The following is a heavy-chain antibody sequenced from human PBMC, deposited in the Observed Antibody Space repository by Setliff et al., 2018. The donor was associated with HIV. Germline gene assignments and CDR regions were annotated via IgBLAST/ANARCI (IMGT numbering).Heavy chain of an antibody. D-gene: IGHD3-10*01. CDR2: IYYSGST. Sequence: SETLSLTCIVSGGSISSSSYYWGWIRQPPGKGLEWIGYIYYSGSTYYNPSLKSRVTMSVDTSKNQFSLKLSSVTAVDTAVYYCARTAGSYRHYYYYGMDVWGQGTTVTVSS. CDR3: ARTAGSYRHYYYYGMDV. V-gene: IGHV4-39*07. J-gene: IGHJ6*02. CDR1: GGSISSSSYY.